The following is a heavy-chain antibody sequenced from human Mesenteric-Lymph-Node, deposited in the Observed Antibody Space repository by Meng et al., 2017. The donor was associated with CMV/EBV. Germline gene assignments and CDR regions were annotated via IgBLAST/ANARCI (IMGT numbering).Heavy chain of an antibody. CDR1: GFSVSGNY. D-gene: IGHD5-18*01. Sequence: GESLKISCTASGFSVSGNYMTWVRQAPGMGLEWVALIYSGGATYYGEAMKGRFTISRDNPKNTLYLQMTSLRVEDTAVYYCARVGADTALALDYWGQGTLVTVSS. CDR3: ARVGADTALALDY. CDR2: IYSGGAT. J-gene: IGHJ4*02. V-gene: IGHV3-53*01.